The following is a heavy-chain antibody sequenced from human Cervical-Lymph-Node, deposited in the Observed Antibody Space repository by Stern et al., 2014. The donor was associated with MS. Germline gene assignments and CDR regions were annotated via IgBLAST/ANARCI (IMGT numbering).Heavy chain of an antibody. CDR3: TRSAIFAAFDI. CDR1: GFTFSASA. CDR2: IRSKANSYAT. J-gene: IGHJ3*02. Sequence: EMQLVESGGGLVQPGGSLKLSCAASGFTFSASAVHWVRQASGKGLEWVGRIRSKANSYATAYGASVKGRFSISRDDSKNTAYLQMNSLKTEDTAVYYCTRSAIFAAFDIWGQGTRVTVSS. D-gene: IGHD3-3*01. V-gene: IGHV3-73*02.